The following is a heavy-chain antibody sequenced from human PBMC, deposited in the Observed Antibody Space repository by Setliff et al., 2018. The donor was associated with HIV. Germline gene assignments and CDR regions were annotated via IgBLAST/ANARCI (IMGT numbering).Heavy chain of an antibody. Sequence: SGPTLVNPTQTLTLTCAFSGFSLRTSGEGVGWIRQPPGKALEWLGVIYWNDHKRYSPSLNSRLTFTKDTSRNQVVLTMTNVDPMDTATYYCAHSPPFPLFDFWGQGALVTVSS. CDR1: GFSLRTSGEG. CDR2: IYWNDHK. J-gene: IGHJ4*02. CDR3: AHSPPFPLFDF. V-gene: IGHV2-5*01.